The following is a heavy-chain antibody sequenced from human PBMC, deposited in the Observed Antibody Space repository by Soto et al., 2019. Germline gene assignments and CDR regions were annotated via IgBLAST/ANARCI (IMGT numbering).Heavy chain of an antibody. CDR3: AKGHRQQSFSPFDY. D-gene: IGHD6-13*01. CDR2: ISESGGTT. Sequence: TGGSLRLSCAASGFTSSSYAMTWVRQAPGKGLEWVSGISESGGTTYYADSVKGRFTISRDNSKNTLYLQMNSLRAEDTAIYYCAKGHRQQSFSPFDYWGQGTLVTVSS. CDR1: GFTSSSYA. J-gene: IGHJ4*02. V-gene: IGHV3-23*01.